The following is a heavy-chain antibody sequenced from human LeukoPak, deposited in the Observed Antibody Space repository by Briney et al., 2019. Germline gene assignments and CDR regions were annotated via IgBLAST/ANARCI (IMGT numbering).Heavy chain of an antibody. CDR3: ARGPPYYDSSGYYRAHHFDY. V-gene: IGHV5-51*01. J-gene: IGHJ4*02. Sequence: GESLKISCKGSGYSFTSYWIGWVRQMPGKGLEWMGIIYPGDSDTRYSPSFQGQVTISADKSISTAYLQWSSLKASDTAMYYCARGPPYYDSSGYYRAHHFDYWGQGTLVTVSS. CDR1: GYSFTSYW. CDR2: IYPGDSDT. D-gene: IGHD3-22*01.